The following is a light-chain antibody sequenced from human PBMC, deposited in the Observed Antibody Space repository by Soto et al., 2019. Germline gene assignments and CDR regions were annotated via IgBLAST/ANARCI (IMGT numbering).Light chain of an antibody. V-gene: IGKV3-20*01. CDR3: QQYGSSLFT. J-gene: IGKJ3*01. CDR2: GTS. Sequence: ERVMTQSPATLSVSPGERATLSCRASQSVSSNLAWYQQKPGQAPRVLIYGTSIRASGVPERFSGGGSGTDFTLTITRLEPEDFAVYYCQQYGSSLFTFGPGTKVDIK. CDR1: QSVSSN.